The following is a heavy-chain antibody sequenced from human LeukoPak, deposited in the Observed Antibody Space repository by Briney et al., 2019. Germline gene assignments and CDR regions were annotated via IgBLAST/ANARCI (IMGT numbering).Heavy chain of an antibody. CDR3: AELGITMIGGV. D-gene: IGHD3-10*02. CDR1: GFTFSSYS. J-gene: IGHJ6*04. V-gene: IGHV3-48*04. Sequence: GGSLRLSCAASGFTFSSYSMNWVRQAPGKGLEWVSSISRSGSTKYYADSVKGRFTISRDNAKNSLYLQMNSLRAEDTAVYYCAELGITMIGGVWGKGTTVTISS. CDR2: ISRSGSTK.